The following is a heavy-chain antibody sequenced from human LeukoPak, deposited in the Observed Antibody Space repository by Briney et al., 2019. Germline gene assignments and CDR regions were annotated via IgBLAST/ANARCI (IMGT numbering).Heavy chain of an antibody. J-gene: IGHJ6*02. CDR3: ARTRCSSTSCGYYYYYYGVDV. CDR1: GFTFSSNY. Sequence: GGSLRLSCAASGFTFSSNYMSWVRQAPGKGLEWVSVIYSGGSTYYADSVKGRFTISRDSSKNTLYLQMNSLRAEDTAVYYCARTRCSSTSCGYYYYYYGVDVWGQGTTVTVSS. V-gene: IGHV3-53*01. D-gene: IGHD2-2*01. CDR2: IYSGGST.